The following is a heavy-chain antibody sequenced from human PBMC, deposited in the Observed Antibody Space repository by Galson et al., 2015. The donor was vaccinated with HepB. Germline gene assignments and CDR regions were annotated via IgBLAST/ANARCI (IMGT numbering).Heavy chain of an antibody. D-gene: IGHD5-24*01. CDR1: GFTFSRYA. CDR2: IWYDGSDK. J-gene: IGHJ4*02. CDR3: ATDRERDGNNAGFDY. Sequence: SLRLSCAASGFTFSRYAMHWVRQAPGKGLEWVAVIWYDGSDKYYADSVKGRFTISRDNSKNTLYLQMNSLRAEDTAVYYCATDRERDGNNAGFDYWGQRTLVIVSS. V-gene: IGHV3-33*01.